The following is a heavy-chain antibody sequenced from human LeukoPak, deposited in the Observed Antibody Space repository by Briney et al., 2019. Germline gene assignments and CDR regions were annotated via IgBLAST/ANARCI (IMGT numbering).Heavy chain of an antibody. CDR2: INPNSGGT. CDR1: GYTFTGYY. CDR3: ARVGSGYDLPTDY. D-gene: IGHD5-12*01. J-gene: IGHJ4*02. V-gene: IGHV1-2*06. Sequence: ASVKVSCXASGYTFTGYYMHWVRQAPGQGLEWMGRINPNSGGTNYAQKFQGRVTMTRDTSTSTVYMELSSLRSEDTAVYYCARVGSGYDLPTDYWGQGTLVTVSS.